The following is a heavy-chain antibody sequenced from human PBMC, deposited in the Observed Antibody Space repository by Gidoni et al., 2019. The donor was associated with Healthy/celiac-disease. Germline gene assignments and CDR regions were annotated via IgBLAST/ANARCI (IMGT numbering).Heavy chain of an antibody. V-gene: IGHV4-34*01. CDR3: ARGRLGGFRDWDKARGRGWFDP. J-gene: IGHJ5*02. D-gene: IGHD2-21*02. CDR1: GGSFSGYY. CDR2: INHSGST. Sequence: QVQLQQWGAGLLKPSETLSLTCAVYGGSFSGYYWSWTRQPPGKGLEWIGEINHSGSTNYNPSLKSRVTISVDTSKNQFSLKLSSVTAADTAVYYCARGRLGGFRDWDKARGRGWFDPWGQGTLVTVSS.